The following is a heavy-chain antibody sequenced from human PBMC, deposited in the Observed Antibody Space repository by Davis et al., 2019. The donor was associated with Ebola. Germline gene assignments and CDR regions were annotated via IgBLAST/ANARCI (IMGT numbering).Heavy chain of an antibody. CDR2: ISGSGGST. D-gene: IGHD6-13*01. V-gene: IGHV3-23*01. CDR3: AKDGLFIDSSWFFGY. CDR1: GFTFSGYA. J-gene: IGHJ4*02. Sequence: GESLKISCAASGFTFSGYAMSWVRQAPGKGLEWVSAISGSGGSTYYAGSVKGRFTISRDNSRNTLYLQMNSLRAEDTAVNYCAKDGLFIDSSWFFGYWGQGTLVTVSS.